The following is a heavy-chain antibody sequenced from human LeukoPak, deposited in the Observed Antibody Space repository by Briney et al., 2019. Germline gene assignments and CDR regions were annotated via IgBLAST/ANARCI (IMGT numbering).Heavy chain of an antibody. CDR2: IWYDGSNK. D-gene: IGHD4-11*01. J-gene: IGHJ6*02. Sequence: GGSLRLSCAASGFTFSSYGMHWVRQAPGKGLEWVAVIWYDGSNKYYADSVKARFTISRDNSKNTLYLQMNSLRAEDTAVYYCAREPTADFYYYYYGMDVWGQGTTVTVSS. CDR1: GFTFSSYG. CDR3: AREPTADFYYYYYGMDV. V-gene: IGHV3-33*01.